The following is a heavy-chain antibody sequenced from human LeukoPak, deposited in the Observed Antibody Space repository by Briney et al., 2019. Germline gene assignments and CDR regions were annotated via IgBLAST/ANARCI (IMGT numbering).Heavy chain of an antibody. D-gene: IGHD3-22*01. V-gene: IGHV3-7*05. CDR2: IKQDGSER. CDR1: GLTFSSYW. Sequence: GGSLRLSCPASGLTFSSYWMNWVRQYPGKGLEWVANIKQDGSERYYVDSVKGRFTISRDNAKKLLSLQMNSLRGDDTAVYYCARGWQGMWLFDQWGQGTLVTVAS. J-gene: IGHJ4*02. CDR3: ARGWQGMWLFDQ.